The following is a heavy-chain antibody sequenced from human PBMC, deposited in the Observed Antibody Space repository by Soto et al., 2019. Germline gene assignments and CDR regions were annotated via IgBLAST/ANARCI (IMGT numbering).Heavy chain of an antibody. CDR2: ISYDGYNK. Sequence: AGGSLRLSCAASGFTFSSYAMHWVRQAPGKGLEWVAIISYDGYNKYYADSVKGRFTISRDNSKNTLYLQMNSLRAEDTAVYYCARDSEGQFDYWGQGTLVTVSS. CDR3: ARDSEGQFDY. J-gene: IGHJ4*02. CDR1: GFTFSSYA. V-gene: IGHV3-30-3*01.